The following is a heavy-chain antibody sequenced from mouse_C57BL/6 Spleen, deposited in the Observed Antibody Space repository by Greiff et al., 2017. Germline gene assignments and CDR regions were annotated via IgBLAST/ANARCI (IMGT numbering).Heavy chain of an antibody. Sequence: EVQLQQSGPELVKPGASVKISCKASGYTFTDYYMNWVKQSHGKSLEWIGDINPNNGGTSYNQKFKGKATLTVDKSSSTAYMELRSLTSEDSAVYYCASFLYYSIDYWGQGTTLTVSS. V-gene: IGHV1-26*01. CDR1: GYTFTDYY. D-gene: IGHD2-5*01. CDR2: INPNNGGT. J-gene: IGHJ2*01. CDR3: ASFLYYSIDY.